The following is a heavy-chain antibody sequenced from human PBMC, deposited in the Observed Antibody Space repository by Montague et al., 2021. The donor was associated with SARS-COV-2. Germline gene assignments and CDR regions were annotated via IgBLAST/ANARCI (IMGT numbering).Heavy chain of an antibody. V-gene: IGHV4-34*01. J-gene: IGHJ4*02. CDR3: ARWDPQTLTLIGLRGKSASDY. CDR1: GGLFSGYY. D-gene: IGHD4-23*01. CDR2: INHSGTT. Sequence: SETLSLTCAVYGGLFSGYYWTWIRQSPGKGLEWIAEINHSGTTNYNFNPSLRSRVTISVDTSKSQFSPKLSSVTAADTGVYYCARWDPQTLTLIGLRGKSASDYWGQGTLVTVSS.